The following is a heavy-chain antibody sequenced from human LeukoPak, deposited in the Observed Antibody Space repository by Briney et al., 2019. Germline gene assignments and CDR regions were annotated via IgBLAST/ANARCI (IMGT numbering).Heavy chain of an antibody. CDR1: GFTVSSNY. CDR3: ARGSYYDSSGYYS. D-gene: IGHD3-22*01. Sequence: GGSLRLSCAASGFTVSSNYMNWVRQAPGKGLEWVSVLYSGGDTYYTDSVKGRFTISRDNSKNTLYLQMNSLRAEDTAVYYCARGSYYDSSGYYSWGQGTLVTVSS. J-gene: IGHJ4*02. V-gene: IGHV3-53*01. CDR2: LYSGGDT.